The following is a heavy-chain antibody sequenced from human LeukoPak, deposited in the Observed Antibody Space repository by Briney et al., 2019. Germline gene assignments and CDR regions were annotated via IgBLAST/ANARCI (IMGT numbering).Heavy chain of an antibody. CDR2: IKLDGSEK. J-gene: IGHJ4*02. Sequence: PGGSLRLSCETAGFTFSSYVMHWVRRTPGKGLEWVANIKLDGSEKNYVDSVKGRFTISRDNTKNLLYLQMNSLRAEDTAVFYCARDQYDTWSRRGNFDSWGQGTLVIVSS. CDR3: ARDQYDTWSRRGNFDS. CDR1: GFTFSSYV. D-gene: IGHD3-3*01. V-gene: IGHV3-7*03.